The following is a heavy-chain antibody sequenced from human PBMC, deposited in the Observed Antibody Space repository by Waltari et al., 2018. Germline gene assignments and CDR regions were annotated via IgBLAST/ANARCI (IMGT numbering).Heavy chain of an antibody. J-gene: IGHJ4*02. CDR3: ARGMDAKKIGY. V-gene: IGHV4-61*01. D-gene: IGHD2-2*01. CDR2: IHNSGST. Sequence: QVQLQESGPGLVKASETLSLTCPVSGGSDRSGYSYWSWFRQSPGKGLEWIGYIHNSGSTIYNPSLKSRVTASVDTSKNQFSLNLRSVTAADTAVYYCARGMDAKKIGYWGQGTLVIVSS. CDR1: GGSDRSGYSY.